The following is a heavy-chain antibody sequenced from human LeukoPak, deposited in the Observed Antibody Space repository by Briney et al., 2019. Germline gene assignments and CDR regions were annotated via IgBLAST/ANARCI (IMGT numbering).Heavy chain of an antibody. J-gene: IGHJ4*02. CDR3: ARADLYSSSFDY. CDR1: GGSISSGGYY. Sequence: SQTLSLTCTVSGGSISSGGYYWSWIRQPPGKGLEWIGYIYHSGSTNYNPSLKSRVIISVDTSKNQFSLKLSSVTAADTAVYYCARADLYSSSFDYWGQGTLVTVSS. CDR2: IYHSGST. V-gene: IGHV4-30-2*01. D-gene: IGHD6-6*01.